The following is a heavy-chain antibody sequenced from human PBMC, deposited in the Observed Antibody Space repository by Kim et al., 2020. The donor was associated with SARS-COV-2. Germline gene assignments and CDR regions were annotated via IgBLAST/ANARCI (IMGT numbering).Heavy chain of an antibody. V-gene: IGHV3-43*01. Sequence: GGSLRLSCAASGFTFDHSSMHWVRQAPGKGLEWVSLISCNAEIKYYADSVTGRFTISIDKSKNSLNLQMNSLRTEDTALYYCVRASGWLPRYWSQVTVVTFAS. CDR1: GFTFDHSS. D-gene: IGHD6-19*01. J-gene: IGHJ4*02. CDR2: ISCNAEIK. CDR3: VRASGWLPRY.